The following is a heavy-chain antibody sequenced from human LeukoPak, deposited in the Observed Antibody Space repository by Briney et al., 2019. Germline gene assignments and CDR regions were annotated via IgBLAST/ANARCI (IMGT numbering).Heavy chain of an antibody. CDR3: ARDYDGPFGYYMDV. CDR1: GYTFTSYG. CDR2: ISAYNGNT. J-gene: IGHJ6*03. Sequence: GASVKVSCKASGYTFTSYGISWVRQAPGQGLEWMGWISAYNGNTNYAQKLQGRVTMTTDTSASTAYMELRSLRSDDTAVYYCARDYDGPFGYYMDVWGKGTTVTVSS. V-gene: IGHV1-18*01. D-gene: IGHD3-3*01.